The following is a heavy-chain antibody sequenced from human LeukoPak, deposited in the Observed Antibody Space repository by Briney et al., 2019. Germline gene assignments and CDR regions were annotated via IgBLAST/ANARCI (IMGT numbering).Heavy chain of an antibody. CDR1: GHSINTYY. CDR2: IYSSGST. D-gene: IGHD2-8*01. V-gene: IGHV4-59*12. J-gene: IGHJ6*03. CDR3: AREGYCTNGVCYPPYYYYYMDV. Sequence: SETLSLTCSVSGHSINTYYWSWIRQPPGEAPEWIGYIYSSGSTAYSPSLKSRVTMSVDTSKNQFSLKLSSVTAADTAVYYCAREGYCTNGVCYPPYYYYYMDVWGKGTTVTVSS.